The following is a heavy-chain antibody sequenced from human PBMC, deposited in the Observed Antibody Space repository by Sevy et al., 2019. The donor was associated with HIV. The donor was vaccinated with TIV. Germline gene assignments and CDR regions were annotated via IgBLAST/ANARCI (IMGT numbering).Heavy chain of an antibody. CDR2: IYYSGST. CDR3: ARRGGYSYGYPGYYYYYYMDV. D-gene: IGHD5-18*01. J-gene: IGHJ6*03. Sequence: SETLSLTCTVSGGSISSYYWSWIRQPPGKGLEWIGYIYYSGSTNYNPSLRSRVTISVDTSKNQFSLKLSSVTAADTAVFYCARRGGYSYGYPGYYYYYYMDVWGKWTTVTVSS. CDR1: GGSISSYY. V-gene: IGHV4-59*01.